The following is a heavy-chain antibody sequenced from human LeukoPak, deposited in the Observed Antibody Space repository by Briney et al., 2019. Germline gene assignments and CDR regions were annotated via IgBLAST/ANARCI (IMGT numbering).Heavy chain of an antibody. Sequence: PSETLSLTCTVSGGSISSSSYYWGWIRQPPGKGLEWIGSIYYSGSTYYNPPLKSRVTISVDTSKNQFSLKLSSVTAADTAVYYCARARDLHTLVYFDYWGQGTLVTVSS. CDR1: GGSISSSSYY. J-gene: IGHJ4*02. D-gene: IGHD2-8*02. CDR2: IYYSGST. V-gene: IGHV4-39*07. CDR3: ARARDLHTLVYFDY.